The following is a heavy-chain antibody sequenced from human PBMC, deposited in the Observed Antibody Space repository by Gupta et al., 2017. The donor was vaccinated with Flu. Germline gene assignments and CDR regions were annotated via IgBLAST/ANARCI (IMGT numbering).Heavy chain of an antibody. Sequence: EVQLLESGGTLAQPGGSLRLSCVASGFRFGGHGMNWVRQAQGKGLEWVAGISGDSESTYYKQSVKGRFTISRDNSKNTLYLQMDSLRADDTAVYFCAKGAEGVTMIIVSCFDPWGQGTLVTVSS. CDR2: ISGDSEST. V-gene: IGHV3-23*01. D-gene: IGHD3-22*01. CDR1: GFRFGGHG. CDR3: AKGAEGVTMIIVSCFDP. J-gene: IGHJ5*02.